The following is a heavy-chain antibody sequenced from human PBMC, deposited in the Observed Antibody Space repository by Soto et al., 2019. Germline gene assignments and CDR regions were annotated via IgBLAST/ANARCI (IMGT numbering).Heavy chain of an antibody. CDR1: GGTFSSYA. CDR2: IIPIFGTA. J-gene: IGHJ4*02. CDR3: ARGQTGGGWGYYFDY. V-gene: IGHV1-69*12. D-gene: IGHD3-16*01. Sequence: QVQQVQSGAEVKKPGSSVKVSCKASGGTFSSYAIDWVRQAPGQGLEWMGGIIPIFGTADYAQKFQGRVTITADEATSTAYMELSSLRSEDTAVYYCARGQTGGGWGYYFDYWGQGTLVTVSS.